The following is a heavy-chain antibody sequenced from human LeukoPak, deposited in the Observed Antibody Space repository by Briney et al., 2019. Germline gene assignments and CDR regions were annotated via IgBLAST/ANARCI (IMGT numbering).Heavy chain of an antibody. V-gene: IGHV3-9*01. CDR2: INWNSGSV. Sequence: PGGSLRLSCGASGFTFADYAMYWVRQAPGKGLEWVSGINWNSGSVVCVDSVKGRFTISRDNAKNSLHLQMNSLRTEDTAFYYCVKRSCNGGRCYFDYWGQGTLVTVSS. D-gene: IGHD2-15*01. CDR3: VKRSCNGGRCYFDY. J-gene: IGHJ4*02. CDR1: GFTFADYA.